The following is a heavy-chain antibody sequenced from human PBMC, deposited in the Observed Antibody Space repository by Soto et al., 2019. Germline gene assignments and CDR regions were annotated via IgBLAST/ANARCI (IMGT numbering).Heavy chain of an antibody. CDR3: VSGSLGNHADYFDS. J-gene: IGHJ4*02. V-gene: IGHV3-7*03. CDR2: IKQDGSEK. Sequence: PGLSCADSAVTFSSYWMSWVRQAPGKGLEWVANIKQDGSEKQYVDSAKGRFTISRDNAKNSLYLQMNSLRAEDTAVYYCVSGSLGNHADYFDSWGQETLVTVSS. CDR1: AVTFSSYW. D-gene: IGHD3-16*01.